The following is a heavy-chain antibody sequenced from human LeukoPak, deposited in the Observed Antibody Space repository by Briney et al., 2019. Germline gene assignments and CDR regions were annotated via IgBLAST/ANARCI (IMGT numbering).Heavy chain of an antibody. D-gene: IGHD4-23*01. CDR2: IYPSDSDT. CDR3: AKLRWPQGDRSSFDF. V-gene: IGHV5-51*01. J-gene: IGHJ4*02. CDR1: GYSFTTYW. Sequence: GESLKISCKGSGYSFTTYWIGWVRQMPGKGLEWMAIIYPSDSDTKYSPSFQGQVTISADKSISTAYLQWTSLKASDTAMYYCAKLRWPQGDRSSFDFWGQGTLVTVSS.